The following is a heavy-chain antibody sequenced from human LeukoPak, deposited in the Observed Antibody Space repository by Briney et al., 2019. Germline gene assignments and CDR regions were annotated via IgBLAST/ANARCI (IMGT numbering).Heavy chain of an antibody. V-gene: IGHV4-39*07. CDR1: GGSISSSDYY. J-gene: IGHJ4*02. D-gene: IGHD3-22*01. CDR2: IYHSEST. Sequence: PSETLSLTCTVSGGSISSSDYYWGWIRQPPGKGLEWIGSIYHSESTNSNPSLKSRVTISVDKSKNQFSLKLSSVTAADTAVYYCARDEAYSYDSSGYYHGYYFDYWGQGTLVTVSS. CDR3: ARDEAYSYDSSGYYHGYYFDY.